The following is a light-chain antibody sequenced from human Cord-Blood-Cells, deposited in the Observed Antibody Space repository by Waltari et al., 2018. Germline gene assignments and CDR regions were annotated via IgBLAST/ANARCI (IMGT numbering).Light chain of an antibody. CDR3: QQYNNWPLT. CDR1: QSVCSN. J-gene: IGKJ4*01. V-gene: IGKV3-15*01. Sequence: DIVMTHSPATLSVSPGERATLSCRASQSVCSNLAGYQQKHGQAPRLLNYGSSTRATGIPARFSGSGSGTEFTLTISSLQSEDFAVYYCQQYNNWPLTFGGGTKVEIK. CDR2: GSS.